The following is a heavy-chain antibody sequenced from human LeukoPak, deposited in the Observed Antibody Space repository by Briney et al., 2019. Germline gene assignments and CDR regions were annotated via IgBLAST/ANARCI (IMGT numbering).Heavy chain of an antibody. Sequence: GGSLRLSCAASGFTFSSYWMHWVRQAPGKGLVWVSRINSDGSATSYVDSVKGRFTISRDNAKNTLYLQMNSLRAEDTAVYYCARGVYGSGSYSANNWGQGTLATVSS. CDR1: GFTFSSYW. J-gene: IGHJ4*02. CDR2: INSDGSAT. D-gene: IGHD3-10*01. V-gene: IGHV3-74*01. CDR3: ARGVYGSGSYSANN.